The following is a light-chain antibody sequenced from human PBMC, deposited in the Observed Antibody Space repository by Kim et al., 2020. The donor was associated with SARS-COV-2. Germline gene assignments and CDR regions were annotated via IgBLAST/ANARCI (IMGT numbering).Light chain of an antibody. CDR3: QQSYSTPWLT. J-gene: IGKJ4*01. V-gene: IGKV1-39*01. CDR2: AAS. CDR1: QSIGTR. Sequence: AVGDRVTIACRASQSIGTRLNWYQQRAGKAPTLLIYAASSLQSGVPSRFSGTGSGADFTLTISSLQPEDFATYYCQQSYSTPWLTFGGGTKVDIK.